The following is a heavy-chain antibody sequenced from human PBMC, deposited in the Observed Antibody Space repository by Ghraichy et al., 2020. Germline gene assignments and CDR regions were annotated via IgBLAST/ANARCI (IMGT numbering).Heavy chain of an antibody. CDR1: GGSISNYY. CDR3: ARGRRSSGYEPWYFDL. D-gene: IGHD3-22*01. Sequence: SETLSLTCTVSGGSISNYYWNWIRQPAGKGLEWIGRVFTNGTTNYNPSLKSRVTMSVDTSKNQFSLNLSSVTAADTAVYYCARGRRSSGYEPWYFDLWGRGTLVTVSS. V-gene: IGHV4-4*07. J-gene: IGHJ2*01. CDR2: VFTNGTT.